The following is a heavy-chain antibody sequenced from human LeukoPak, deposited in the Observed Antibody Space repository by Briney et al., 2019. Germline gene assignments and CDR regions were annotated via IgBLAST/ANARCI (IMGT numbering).Heavy chain of an antibody. Sequence: GASVKVSCKASGGTFSSYAISWVRQAPGQGLEWMGGIIPIFGTANYAQKFQGRVTITADESTSTAYMELSSLRSEDTAVYYCARDPQQLVGATGGGFNFWGQGTLVTVSS. CDR2: IIPIFGTA. V-gene: IGHV1-69*13. CDR1: GGTFSSYA. J-gene: IGHJ4*02. CDR3: ARDPQQLVGATGGGFNF. D-gene: IGHD1-26*01.